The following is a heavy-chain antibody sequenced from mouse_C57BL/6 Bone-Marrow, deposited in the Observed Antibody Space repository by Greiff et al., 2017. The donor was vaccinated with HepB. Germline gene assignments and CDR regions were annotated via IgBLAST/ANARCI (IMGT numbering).Heavy chain of an antibody. CDR1: GFNIKDYY. CDR2: IDPEDGET. D-gene: IGHD3-2*02. CDR3: ARCTAQATFYYAMDY. Sequence: VQLKESGAELVKPGASVKLSCTASGFNIKDYYMHWVKQRTEQGLEWIGRIDPEDGETKYAPKFQGKATITADTSSNTAYLQLSSLTSEDTAVYYCARCTAQATFYYAMDYWGQGTSVTVSS. J-gene: IGHJ4*01. V-gene: IGHV14-2*01.